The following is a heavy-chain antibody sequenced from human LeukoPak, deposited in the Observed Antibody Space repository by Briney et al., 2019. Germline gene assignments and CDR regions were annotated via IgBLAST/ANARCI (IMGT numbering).Heavy chain of an antibody. D-gene: IGHD1-26*01. J-gene: IGHJ5*02. V-gene: IGHV1-18*04. CDR2: NSAYNGNT. CDR3: ARDRGPRMGVLWFDP. CDR1: GGTFSNYT. Sequence: ASVKVSCKASGGTFSNYTINWVRQAPGQGLVWMGWNSAYNGNTNYAQKLRGRVTMTTDTSTSTAYMELRSLRSDDTAVYYCARDRGPRMGVLWFDPWGQGTLVTVSS.